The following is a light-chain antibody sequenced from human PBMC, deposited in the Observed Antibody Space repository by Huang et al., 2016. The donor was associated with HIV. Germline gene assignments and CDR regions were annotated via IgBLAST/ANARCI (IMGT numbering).Light chain of an antibody. CDR2: DAA. CDR3: QHDDNLPPYT. J-gene: IGKJ2*01. V-gene: IGKV1-33*01. CDR1: QDISNA. Sequence: DIQMTQSPSSLSASVGDRVTITCQASQDISNALNWYQQKPGKAPTLLIYDAANLETGGPSRFRGSGSGTEYTFTNSSLQPEDIATYYCQHDDNLPPYTFGQGTKREI.